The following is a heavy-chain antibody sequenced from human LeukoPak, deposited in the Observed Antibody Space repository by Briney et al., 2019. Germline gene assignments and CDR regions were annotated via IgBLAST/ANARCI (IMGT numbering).Heavy chain of an antibody. J-gene: IGHJ3*01. D-gene: IGHD1-26*01. Sequence: SETLSLTCTVSGGSISSYYYSWIRQAAGKGLEWIGRIYTSGSTNYNPSLKSRVTMSVDTSKNQFSLNLSSVTAADTALYYCARGKWELLFNAFDLWGQGTMVTVSS. CDR2: IYTSGST. CDR1: GGSISSYY. CDR3: ARGKWELLFNAFDL. V-gene: IGHV4-4*07.